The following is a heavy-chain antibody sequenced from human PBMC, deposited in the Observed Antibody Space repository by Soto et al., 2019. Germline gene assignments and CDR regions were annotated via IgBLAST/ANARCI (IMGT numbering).Heavy chain of an antibody. CDR2: ISGSGGGT. Sequence: GGSLRLSCAASGFTFDNYAMSWVRQAPGKGLEWFSAISGSGGGTYYADSVKGRFTISRDNSKNTLSLRMSSLRAEDSAVYYCVKGSHSSRPYYFDYWGQGALVTVSS. CDR3: VKGSHSSRPYYFDY. J-gene: IGHJ4*02. D-gene: IGHD3-10*01. V-gene: IGHV3-23*01. CDR1: GFTFDNYA.